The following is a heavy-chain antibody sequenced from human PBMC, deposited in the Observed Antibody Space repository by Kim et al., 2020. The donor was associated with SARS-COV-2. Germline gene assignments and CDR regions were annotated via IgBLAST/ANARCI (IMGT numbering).Heavy chain of an antibody. CDR3: ARLGYSYGNY. Sequence: SETLSLTCAVYGGSFSGYYWSWSRKPPGKGLEWIGEINHSGSSNYNPSLKSRVTITVDTSKNQFYLKLRSVTAADTAVYDCARLGYSYGNYWGQGTLVT. V-gene: IGHV4-34*01. J-gene: IGHJ4*02. CDR2: INHSGSS. D-gene: IGHD5-18*01. CDR1: GGSFSGYY.